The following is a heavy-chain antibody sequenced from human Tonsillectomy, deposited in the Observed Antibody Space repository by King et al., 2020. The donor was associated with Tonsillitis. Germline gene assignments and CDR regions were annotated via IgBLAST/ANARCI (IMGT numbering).Heavy chain of an antibody. CDR1: GFTFSSYA. Sequence: VQLLESGGGLVQPGGSLRLSCAASGFTFSSYAMSWVRQAPGKGLEWVSAISGSGGSTYYADSVKGRFTISRDNSKNTLYLQMNSLRAEDTAVYYCAKDLGLWSRWSPWYFDLWGRGTLVTVSS. CDR2: ISGSGGST. J-gene: IGHJ2*01. V-gene: IGHV3-23*01. D-gene: IGHD6-13*01. CDR3: AKDLGLWSRWSPWYFDL.